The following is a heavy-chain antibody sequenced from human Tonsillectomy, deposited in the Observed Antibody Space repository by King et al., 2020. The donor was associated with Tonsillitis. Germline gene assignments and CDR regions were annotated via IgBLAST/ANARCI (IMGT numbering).Heavy chain of an antibody. Sequence: VQLVESGGGLVQPGGSLRLSCAASGFPFSSNAMSWVRQAPGQGLEWVSAISGSGGSTYYEDPVKGRFGISRDNSKNTQYLQMNSLRAADTAVYYCANGCIKIVGATTESGGVDYWGQGTLVTVSS. CDR2: ISGSGGST. CDR3: ANGCIKIVGATTESGGVDY. CDR1: GFPFSSNA. D-gene: IGHD1-26*01. J-gene: IGHJ4*02. V-gene: IGHV3-23*04.